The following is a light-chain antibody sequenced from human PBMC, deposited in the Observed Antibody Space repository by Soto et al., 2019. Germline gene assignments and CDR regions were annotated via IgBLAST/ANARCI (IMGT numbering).Light chain of an antibody. V-gene: IGKV1-33*01. CDR1: QDIRNY. Sequence: DIQMTQSPSSLSASVGDRITITSQASQDIRNYLNWYQQTPGKAPXXLIYDVSNLQSGVPSRFTGSASGTEFIFTISSLQPEDIGTYYCQQYQLNLTFGGGTKVDIK. J-gene: IGKJ4*01. CDR2: DVS. CDR3: QQYQLNLT.